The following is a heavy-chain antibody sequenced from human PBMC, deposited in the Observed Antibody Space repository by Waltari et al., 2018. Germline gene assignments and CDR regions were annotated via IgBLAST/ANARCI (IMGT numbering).Heavy chain of an antibody. V-gene: IGHV3-66*02. CDR2: IYSGGST. CDR3: ARDSPEGDYYDSSSWDY. J-gene: IGHJ4*02. Sequence: SLRLSCAASGFTVSSNYMSWVRQAPGKGLEWVSVIYSGGSTYYADSVKGRFTISRDNSKNTLYLQMNSLRAEDTAVYYCARDSPEGDYYDSSSWDYWGQGTLVTVSS. D-gene: IGHD3-22*01. CDR1: GFTVSSNY.